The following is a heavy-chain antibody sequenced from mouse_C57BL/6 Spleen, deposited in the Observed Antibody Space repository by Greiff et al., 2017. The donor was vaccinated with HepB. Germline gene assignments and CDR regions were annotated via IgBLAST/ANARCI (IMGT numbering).Heavy chain of an antibody. V-gene: IGHV1-80*01. D-gene: IGHD1-1*01. CDR3: ARRVLRSPYFDY. CDR1: GYAFSSYW. Sequence: VQLQQSGAELVKPGASVKISCKASGYAFSSYWMNWVKQRPGKGLEWIGQIYPGDGDTNYNGKFKGKATLTADKSSSTAYMQLSSLTSEDSAVYFCARRVLRSPYFDYWGQGTTLTVSS. J-gene: IGHJ2*01. CDR2: IYPGDGDT.